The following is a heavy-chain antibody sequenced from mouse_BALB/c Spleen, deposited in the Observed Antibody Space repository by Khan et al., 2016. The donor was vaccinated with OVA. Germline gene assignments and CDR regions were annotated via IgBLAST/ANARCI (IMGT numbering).Heavy chain of an antibody. Sequence: EVQLQESGPGLVKPSQSLSLTCTVTGYSITSDYAWNWIRQFPGNKLEWMGYIHYSGSTSYIPSLKSRISITRDTSTNQFFLHLNSVTSEDTATCYCARGRAYWGQGTLVTVSA. J-gene: IGHJ3*01. CDR3: ARGRAY. CDR2: IHYSGST. D-gene: IGHD3-3*01. CDR1: GYSITSDYA. V-gene: IGHV3-2*02.